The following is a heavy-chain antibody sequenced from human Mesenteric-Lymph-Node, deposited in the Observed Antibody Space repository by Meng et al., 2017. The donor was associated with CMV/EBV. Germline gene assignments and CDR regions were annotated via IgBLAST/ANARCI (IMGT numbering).Heavy chain of an antibody. CDR3: AKSEGESSGYFENAFDF. CDR1: GFTFSAFA. D-gene: IGHD3-22*01. CDR2: IVAGGATT. Sequence: GSLKISGAVSGFTFSAFAMTWVRQTPGKGPEWVASIVAGGATTFYAESVEGRFTISRDNSNNILYLQMNTLRAEDTAVYYCAKSEGESSGYFENAFDFWGQGTMVTVSS. J-gene: IGHJ3*01. V-gene: IGHV3-23*01.